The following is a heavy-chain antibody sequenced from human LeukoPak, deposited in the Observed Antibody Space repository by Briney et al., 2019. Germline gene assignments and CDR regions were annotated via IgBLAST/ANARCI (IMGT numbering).Heavy chain of an antibody. Sequence: SETLSLTCAVYGGSFSGYYWSWIRQPPGKGLEWIGEINHSGSTNYNPSLKSRVTISVDTSKNQFSLKLSSVTAADTAVYYCARARLYCSSTSCYPNFDYWGQGTLVTVPS. CDR1: GGSFSGYY. V-gene: IGHV4-34*01. J-gene: IGHJ4*02. CDR3: ARARLYCSSTSCYPNFDY. CDR2: INHSGST. D-gene: IGHD2-2*01.